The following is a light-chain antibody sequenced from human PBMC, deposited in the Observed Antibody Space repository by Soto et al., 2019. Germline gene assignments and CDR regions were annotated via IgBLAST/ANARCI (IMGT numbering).Light chain of an antibody. J-gene: IGKJ1*01. V-gene: IGKV3-20*01. CDR1: QSVSSSY. CDR2: GAS. CDR3: HQYGSSPLT. Sequence: EIVLTQSPGTLSLSPGERATLSCRASQSVSSSYLAWSQQKPGQAPMLLIYGASSRATGIPDRFSGSGSGTDFTLTISRLEPEDFAVYFCHQYGSSPLTFGQGTKVEV.